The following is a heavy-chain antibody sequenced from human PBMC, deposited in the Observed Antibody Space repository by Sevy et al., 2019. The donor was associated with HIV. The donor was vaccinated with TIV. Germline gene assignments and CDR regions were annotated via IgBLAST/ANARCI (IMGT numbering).Heavy chain of an antibody. V-gene: IGHV1-18*01. CDR3: ARGVPAAPIYYYYGMDV. J-gene: IGHJ6*02. D-gene: IGHD2-2*01. CDR1: GYTFTSYG. Sequence: ASVKVSCKASGYTFTSYGISWVRQAPGQGLEWMGWISAYNGNTNYAQKLQGRVTMTTDTSTSTAYMGLRSLRSDETAVYYCARGVPAAPIYYYYGMDVWGQGTTVTVSS. CDR2: ISAYNGNT.